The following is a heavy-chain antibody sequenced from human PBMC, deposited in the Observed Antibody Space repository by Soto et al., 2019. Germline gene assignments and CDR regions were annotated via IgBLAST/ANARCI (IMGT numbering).Heavy chain of an antibody. V-gene: IGHV3-53*01. CDR2: MHRGGST. CDR1: GFIVIATS. D-gene: IGHD5-18*01. CDR3: ARVNTTLVDHFDC. Sequence: LRLSFVVSGFIVIATSIFWVRQATGKGLEWVSLMHRGGSTDNADSVKGRFTTSRDKSKNTLYLHMNGLRVEDTAVYYCARVNTTLVDHFDCWGQGTLVTVSS. J-gene: IGHJ4*02.